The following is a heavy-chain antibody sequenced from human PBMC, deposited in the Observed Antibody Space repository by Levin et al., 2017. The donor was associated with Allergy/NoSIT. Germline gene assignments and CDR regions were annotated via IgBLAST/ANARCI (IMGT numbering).Heavy chain of an antibody. D-gene: IGHD2-15*01. CDR3: ASFPDPEATVAATL. J-gene: IGHJ4*02. V-gene: IGHV1-2*06. Sequence: EASVKVSCKASGYTFTGYYMHWVRQAPGQGLEWMGRINPNSGGTNYAQKFQGRVTMTRDTSISTAYMELSRLRSDDTAVYYCASFPDPEATVAATLWGQGTLVTVSS. CDR1: GYTFTGYY. CDR2: INPNSGGT.